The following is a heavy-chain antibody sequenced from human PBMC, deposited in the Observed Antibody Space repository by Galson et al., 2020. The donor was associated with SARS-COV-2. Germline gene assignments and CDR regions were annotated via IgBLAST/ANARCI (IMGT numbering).Heavy chain of an antibody. CDR1: GYSFTSYW. CDR2: IYPGDSDT. J-gene: IGHJ3*02. Sequence: GESLKISCQGSGYSFTSYWIGWVRQMPGKGLEWMGIIYPGDSDTRYSPSFQGQVTISADKSISTAYLQWSSLKASDTAMYYCATMGGSSWYPQGAFDIWGQGTMVTVSS. CDR3: ATMGGSSWYPQGAFDI. V-gene: IGHV5-51*01. D-gene: IGHD6-13*01.